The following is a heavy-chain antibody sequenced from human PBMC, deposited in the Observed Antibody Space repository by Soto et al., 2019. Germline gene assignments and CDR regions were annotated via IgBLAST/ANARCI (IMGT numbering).Heavy chain of an antibody. CDR1: VFTLSSDV. J-gene: IGHJ4*02. V-gene: IGHV3-33*01. Sequence: PGGSRRLSCAASVFTLSSDVMHWVRQAPGKGLEWVTSIWSDGSNKYYADSVKGRFTISRDNSKNTLYLQMNSLRVEDTAVYYCARDLMYYYDSSGHSQPGYWGQGTLVTVSS. CDR3: ARDLMYYYDSSGHSQPGY. D-gene: IGHD3-22*01. CDR2: IWSDGSNK.